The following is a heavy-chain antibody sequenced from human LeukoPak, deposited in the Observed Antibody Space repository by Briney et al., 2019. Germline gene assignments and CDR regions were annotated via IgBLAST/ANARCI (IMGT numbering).Heavy chain of an antibody. Sequence: ASVKVSCKASGYAFTAFYIHWVRQAPGQGLEWMGWINPNSGGTNYAQKFQGRVTMTRDTSISTAYMELSRLRSDDTAVYYCASSSTSWWGAFDIWGQGTMVTVSS. CDR2: INPNSGGT. CDR1: GYAFTAFY. CDR3: ASSSTSWWGAFDI. J-gene: IGHJ3*02. D-gene: IGHD2-2*01. V-gene: IGHV1-2*02.